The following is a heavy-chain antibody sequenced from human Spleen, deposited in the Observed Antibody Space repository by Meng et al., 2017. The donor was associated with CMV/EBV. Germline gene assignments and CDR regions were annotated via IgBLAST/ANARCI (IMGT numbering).Heavy chain of an antibody. Sequence: VRQAPGQGLDWMGWIYPKSGDTNYAQRFQGRVTMTRDTSIATSYMDLRSLRSDDTAVYFCARGLAPMRASDIFHRPSQPDPYNWFDPWGQGTLVTVSS. CDR3: ARGLAPMRASDIFHRPSQPDPYNWFDP. V-gene: IGHV1-2*02. J-gene: IGHJ5*02. CDR2: IYPKSGDT. D-gene: IGHD3-3*02.